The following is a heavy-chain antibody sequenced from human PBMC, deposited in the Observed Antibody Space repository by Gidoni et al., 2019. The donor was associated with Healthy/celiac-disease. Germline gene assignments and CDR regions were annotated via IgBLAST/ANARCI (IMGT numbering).Heavy chain of an antibody. CDR1: GYRFTSSW. D-gene: IGHD5-18*01. CDR3: ARVQRSLSGYSYGHDAFDI. Sequence: EVQLVQSGAEVKKPGESLKISCKGSGYRFTSSWIGWVRQMPGKGLEWMGIIYPGDSDTRYSPSFQGQVTISADKSISTAYLQWSSLKASDTAMYYCARVQRSLSGYSYGHDAFDIWGQGTMVTVSS. CDR2: IYPGDSDT. J-gene: IGHJ3*02. V-gene: IGHV5-51*01.